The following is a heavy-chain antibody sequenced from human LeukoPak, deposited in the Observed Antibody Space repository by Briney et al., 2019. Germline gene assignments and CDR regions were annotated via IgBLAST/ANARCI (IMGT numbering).Heavy chain of an antibody. CDR3: ARFGSCYLDQ. CDR1: GGSICGYY. Sequence: SGTLSHTSTVPGGSICGYYWSWMRQPLRGGVEWLGYFFYSGRTIYNTSLKTRVTMFVDTSKNQFALKESSVTGAETAVYFCARFGSCYLDQWAGGTVVTVSS. CDR2: FFYSGRT. D-gene: IGHD1-26*01. V-gene: IGHV4-59*01. J-gene: IGHJ4*02.